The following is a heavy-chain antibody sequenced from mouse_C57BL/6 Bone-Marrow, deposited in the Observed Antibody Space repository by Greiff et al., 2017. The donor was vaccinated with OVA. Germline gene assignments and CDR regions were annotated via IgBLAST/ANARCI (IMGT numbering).Heavy chain of an antibody. CDR2: IYPRSGNT. D-gene: IGHD1-2*01. CDR3: ARLGTTAYYAMDY. V-gene: IGHV1-81*01. J-gene: IGHJ4*01. CDR1: GYTFTSYG. Sequence: QVQLQQSGAELARPGASVKLSCKASGYTFTSYGISWVKQRTGQGLEWIGEIYPRSGNTYYNEKFKGKATLTADKSSSTAYMELRSLTSEDSADYFCARLGTTAYYAMDYWGQGTSVTVSS.